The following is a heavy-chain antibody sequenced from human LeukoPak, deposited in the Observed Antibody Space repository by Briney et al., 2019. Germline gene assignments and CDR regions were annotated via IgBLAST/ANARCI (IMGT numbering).Heavy chain of an antibody. V-gene: IGHV1-46*01. CDR2: INPIGGST. D-gene: IGHD5-24*01. Sequence: ASVKVSCKASGYTFTSYYMHWVRQAPGQGLEWMGTINPIGGSTIYAQKFQGRVTMTRDTSTSTVYMELSSLRSEDTAVYYCARALRMATIPGVNMNYFDYWGQGTLVTVSS. CDR1: GYTFTSYY. CDR3: ARALRMATIPGVNMNYFDY. J-gene: IGHJ4*02.